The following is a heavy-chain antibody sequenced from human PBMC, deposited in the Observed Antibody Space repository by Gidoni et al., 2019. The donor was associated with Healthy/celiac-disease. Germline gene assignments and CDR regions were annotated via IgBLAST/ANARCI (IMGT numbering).Heavy chain of an antibody. CDR3: ARGSCSGGFGYSGWFDP. D-gene: IGHD2-15*01. CDR1: GGSLSSSNW. CDR2: SDHSGST. V-gene: IGHV4-4*02. J-gene: IGHJ5*02. Sequence: QVQLQESGPGLVTPSGSLSLTCAVSGGSLSSSNWWSWVRQPPGKGLEWIGESDHSGSTNYNAPIKSRVTISIDKSKNQYSLKLSLVTAADTAVYYGARGSCSGGFGYSGWFDPWGQGTLVTVSS.